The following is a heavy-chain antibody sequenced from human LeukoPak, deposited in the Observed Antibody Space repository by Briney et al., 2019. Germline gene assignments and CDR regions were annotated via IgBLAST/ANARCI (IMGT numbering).Heavy chain of an antibody. V-gene: IGHV4-34*01. CDR3: ARGFSAFDI. CDR2: INHSGST. CDR1: GGSFSGYY. D-gene: IGHD3-3*01. Sequence: SETLSLTCAVYGGSFSGYYWSWIRQPPGKGLEWIGEINHSGSTNYNPSLKSRVSISVETSKNQFSLKLSSVTAADTAVYYCARGFSAFDIWGQGTMVTVSS. J-gene: IGHJ3*02.